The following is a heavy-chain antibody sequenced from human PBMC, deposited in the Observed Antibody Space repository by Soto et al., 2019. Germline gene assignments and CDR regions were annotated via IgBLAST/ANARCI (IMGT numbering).Heavy chain of an antibody. Sequence: GESLKISCAGSGFTFRNYWMGWVRQAPGKRLEWVANIKQDGSERSYADSVKGRFTISRDNAKNSLYLQMNSLGADDTAVYYCVRENYFDYWGQGVLVTVSS. V-gene: IGHV3-7*01. J-gene: IGHJ4*02. CDR2: IKQDGSER. CDR1: GFTFRNYW. CDR3: VRENYFDY.